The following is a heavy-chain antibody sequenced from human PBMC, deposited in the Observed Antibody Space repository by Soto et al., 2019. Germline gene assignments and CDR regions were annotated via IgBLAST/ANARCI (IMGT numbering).Heavy chain of an antibody. D-gene: IGHD3-10*01. CDR2: ISSSGSPI. CDR1: GFTFIRYG. V-gene: IGHV3-48*03. Sequence: GGSLRLSCAASGFTFIRYGMDWVRQAPGKGLEWVSYISSSGSPIYYADSVKGRFTISRDNARNSLYLQMNSLRDEDTALYYCARDLSMVRGVVDYWGQGILVTVSS. J-gene: IGHJ4*02. CDR3: ARDLSMVRGVVDY.